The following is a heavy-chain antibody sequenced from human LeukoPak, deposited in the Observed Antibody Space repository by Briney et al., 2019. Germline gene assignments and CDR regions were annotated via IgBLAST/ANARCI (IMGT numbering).Heavy chain of an antibody. Sequence: GGSLRLSCAASEFTFSSYSMNWVRQAPGKGLEWVSCITNSGNSKSYADSVKGRFTISRDNAMNSLYLQMNSLRAEDTAIYYCARSLPYGTTWYGRSDFWGQGTLVTVSS. CDR2: ITNSGNSK. CDR1: EFTFSSYS. D-gene: IGHD6-13*01. CDR3: ARSLPYGTTWYGRSDF. J-gene: IGHJ4*02. V-gene: IGHV3-48*04.